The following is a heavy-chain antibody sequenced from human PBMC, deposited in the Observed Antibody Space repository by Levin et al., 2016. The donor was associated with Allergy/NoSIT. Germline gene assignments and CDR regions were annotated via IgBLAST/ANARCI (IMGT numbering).Heavy chain of an antibody. CDR1: GFTFTTYG. CDR2: IWYDGTIK. D-gene: IGHD3-22*01. J-gene: IGHJ6*02. CDR3: ARPQDDSDGYLAGMDV. V-gene: IGHV3-33*01. Sequence: GESLKISCAASGFTFTTYGMHWVRQAPGKGLEWVAVIWYDGTIKYYADSVQGRFTLSRDNSKNTVYLQMSSLRGDDTAVYYCARPQDDSDGYLAGMDVWGQGTTVTVSS.